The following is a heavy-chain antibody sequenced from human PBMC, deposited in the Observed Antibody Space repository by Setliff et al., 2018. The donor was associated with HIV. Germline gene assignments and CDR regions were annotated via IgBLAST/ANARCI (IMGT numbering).Heavy chain of an antibody. V-gene: IGHV1-46*01. CDR1: GYTFTSYY. D-gene: IGHD3-9*01. CDR2: INPSGGST. Sequence: ASVKVFCKASGYTFTSYYMHWVRQAPGQGLEWMGIINPSGGSTSYAQKFQGRVTMTRDTSTSTVYMELSSLRSEDTAVYYCARGPVLRYFDWLPITYFDYWGQGTLVTVSS. CDR3: ARGPVLRYFDWLPITYFDY. J-gene: IGHJ4*02.